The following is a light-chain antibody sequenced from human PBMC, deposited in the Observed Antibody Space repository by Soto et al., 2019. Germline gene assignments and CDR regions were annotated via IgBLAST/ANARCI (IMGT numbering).Light chain of an antibody. Sequence: EIEMTQSPATLSLSPGERAAISCRASQSINSELAWYQQKPGQPPRLLIYGASTRATGVPARFTGSESGSEFTLTISGLQSEDFAVYYCQQGHNWPLTFGQGTRLEI. CDR3: QQGHNWPLT. CDR2: GAS. V-gene: IGKV3-15*01. J-gene: IGKJ2*01. CDR1: QSINSE.